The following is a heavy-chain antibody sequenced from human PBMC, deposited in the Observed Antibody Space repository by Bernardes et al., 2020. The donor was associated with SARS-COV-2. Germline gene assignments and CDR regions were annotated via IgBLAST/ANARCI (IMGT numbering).Heavy chain of an antibody. CDR1: GYTFTSYG. CDR2: ISAYNGNT. V-gene: IGHV1-18*01. J-gene: IGHJ4*02. Sequence: ASVKVSCKASGYTFTSYGISWVRQAPGQGLEWMGWISAYNGNTNYAQKLQGRVTMTTDTSTSTAYMELRSLRSDDTAVYYCARDRDYCSSSNCYGGDYWGQGTLVTVSP. D-gene: IGHD2-15*01. CDR3: ARDRDYCSSSNCYGGDY.